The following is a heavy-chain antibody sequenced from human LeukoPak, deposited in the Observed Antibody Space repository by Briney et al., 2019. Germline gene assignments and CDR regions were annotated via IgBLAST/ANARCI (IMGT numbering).Heavy chain of an antibody. J-gene: IGHJ3*02. CDR1: GYTFTVYF. Sequence: ASVKVSCKASGYTFTVYFIHWLRQAPGRGLEWIGWINPNSGDTSHAQKFQGRVTMTRDTSISTAYMELSTLRSDDTAVYYCARGPSHGAFDIWGQGTMVTVSS. CDR3: ARGPSHGAFDI. CDR2: INPNSGDT. V-gene: IGHV1-2*02.